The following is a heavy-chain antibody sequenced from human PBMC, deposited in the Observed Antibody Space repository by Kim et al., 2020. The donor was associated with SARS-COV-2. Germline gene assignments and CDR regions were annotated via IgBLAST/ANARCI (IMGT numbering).Heavy chain of an antibody. Sequence: VKARFTISRDNAKNSLYLQMNSLRAEETAVYYCARANGYGNYYYYGMDVWGQGTTVTVSS. V-gene: IGHV3-21*01. CDR3: ARANGYGNYYYYGMDV. J-gene: IGHJ6*02. D-gene: IGHD3-22*01.